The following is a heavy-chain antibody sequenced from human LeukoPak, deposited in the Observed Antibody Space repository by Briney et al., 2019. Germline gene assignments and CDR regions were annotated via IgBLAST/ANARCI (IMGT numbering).Heavy chain of an antibody. CDR3: ARRNSSSWVPGAFDI. CDR1: GGSISSGSYY. J-gene: IGHJ3*02. CDR2: IYTSGST. Sequence: SQTLSLTCTVSGGSISSGSYYWSWIRQPAGKGLEWIGRIYTSGSTNYNPSLKSRVTISVDTSKNQFSLKLSSATAADTAVYYCARRNSSSWVPGAFDIWGQGTMVTVSS. V-gene: IGHV4-61*02. D-gene: IGHD6-13*01.